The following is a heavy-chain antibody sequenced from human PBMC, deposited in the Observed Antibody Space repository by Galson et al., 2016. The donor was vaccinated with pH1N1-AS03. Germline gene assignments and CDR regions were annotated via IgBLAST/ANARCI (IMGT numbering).Heavy chain of an antibody. CDR3: AHSVGYTYLYYFDS. D-gene: IGHD5-12*01. J-gene: IGHJ4*02. CDR2: IYWHDDP. V-gene: IGHV2-5*01. Sequence: PALVKPTQTLTLTCAFSGFSLKNSGVGVDWIRQPPGKALEWLGHIYWHDDPRYNPSLKNRLTITKDVSKNQVVLTLTEINSTDTATYYCAHSVGYTYLYYFDSGGQGTLVTVAA. CDR1: GFSLKNSGVG.